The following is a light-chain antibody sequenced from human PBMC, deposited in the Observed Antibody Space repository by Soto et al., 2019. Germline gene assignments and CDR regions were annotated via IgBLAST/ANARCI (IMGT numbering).Light chain of an antibody. J-gene: IGLJ1*01. CDR2: EVS. CDR1: SSDVGSYNL. V-gene: IGLV2-23*02. Sequence: QSVLTQPASVSGSPGQSITISCTGTSSDVGSYNLVSWYQQHPGKAPKLMIYEVSKRPSGVSNRFSGSKSGNTVSLTISGLQAEDEADYYCCSYAGSSTYVFGTGTRPPS. CDR3: CSYAGSSTYV.